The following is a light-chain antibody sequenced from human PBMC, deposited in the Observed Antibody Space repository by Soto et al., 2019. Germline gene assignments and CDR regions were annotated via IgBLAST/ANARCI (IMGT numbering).Light chain of an antibody. CDR3: QQYDSYPLT. CDR2: KAS. V-gene: IGKV1-5*03. J-gene: IGKJ4*01. CDR1: QSISSW. Sequence: DIQMTQSPSTLSASVGDRVTITGRASQSISSWLAWYQQKPGKAPNLLIYKASTLESGVPSRFSGSGSGTEFTLTVSSLQPEDFATYYCQQYDSYPLTFGGGTKVEIK.